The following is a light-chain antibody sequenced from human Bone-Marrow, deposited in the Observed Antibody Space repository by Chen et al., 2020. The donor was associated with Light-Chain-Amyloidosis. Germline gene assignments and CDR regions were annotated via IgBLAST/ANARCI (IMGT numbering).Light chain of an antibody. V-gene: IGLV6-57*01. Sequence: NFMLTQPHSVSESPGKTVIISCTRSSGSIATNYVQWYQQRPGRSPTTVIYEDDQRPSGVPDRFSGSIDRSSNSAALTISGLKTEDEADYYCQSYQGSSQGVFGGGTKLIVL. CDR2: EDD. CDR1: SGSIATNY. J-gene: IGLJ3*02. CDR3: QSYQGSSQGV.